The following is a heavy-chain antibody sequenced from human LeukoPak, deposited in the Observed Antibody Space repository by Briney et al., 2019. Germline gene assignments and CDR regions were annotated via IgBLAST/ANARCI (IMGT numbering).Heavy chain of an antibody. CDR2: IIPIFGTA. D-gene: IGHD3-10*01. J-gene: IGHJ4*02. V-gene: IGHV1-69*13. CDR3: ARKYYYGSGSLDY. Sequence: SVKVSCKASGGTFSSYAISWVRQAPGQGLEWMGGIIPIFGTANYAQKFQGRVTITADESTSTAYMELSSLRSEDTAVYYCARKYYYGSGSLDYWGQGTLVTVSS. CDR1: GGTFSSYA.